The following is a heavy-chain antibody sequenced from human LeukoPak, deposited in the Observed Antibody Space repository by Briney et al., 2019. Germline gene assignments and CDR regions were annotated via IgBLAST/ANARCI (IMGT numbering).Heavy chain of an antibody. CDR1: GGSISSYY. V-gene: IGHV4-4*07. CDR2: IYTSGST. D-gene: IGHD2-2*02. J-gene: IGHJ4*02. Sequence: ASETLSLTCTVSGGSISSYYWSWIRQPAGKGLEWIGRIYTSGSTNYNPSLKSRVTMSVDTSKNQFSLKLSSVTAADTAVYYCARQGGYCSSTSCYMWIQLWYDYWGQGTLVTVSS. CDR3: ARQGGYCSSTSCYMWIQLWYDY.